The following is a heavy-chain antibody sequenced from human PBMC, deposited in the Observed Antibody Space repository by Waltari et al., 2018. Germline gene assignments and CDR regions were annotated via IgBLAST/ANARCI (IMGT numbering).Heavy chain of an antibody. CDR2: ITPIRVGT. CDR3: AREGPKSWGWFDP. Sequence: QVQLVQSGAEVKKPGASVKVSCKASGYTFTGYYMHWVRQAPGQGLEWMGWITPIRVGTNYAQKFQGRVTMTRDTSISAAYMGLSRLRSDDTAVYYCAREGPKSWGWFDPWGQGTLVTVSS. J-gene: IGHJ5*02. CDR1: GYTFTGYY. V-gene: IGHV1-2*02. D-gene: IGHD1-26*01.